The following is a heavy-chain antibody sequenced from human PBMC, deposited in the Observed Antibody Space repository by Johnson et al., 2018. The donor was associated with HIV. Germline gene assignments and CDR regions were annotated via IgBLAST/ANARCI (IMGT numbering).Heavy chain of an antibody. CDR3: ARAGYSYGLGAFDI. Sequence: QEQLVESGGGLVQPGGSLRLSCVASGFTFSDYYMDWVRQAPGKGLEWVSYISSSGSIIYYADFVRGRFTISRDNAKKSVYLQMNSLRAEDTALYYCARAGYSYGLGAFDIWGQGTMVTVSS. CDR1: GFTFSDYY. CDR2: ISSSGSII. J-gene: IGHJ3*02. D-gene: IGHD5-18*01. V-gene: IGHV3-11*01.